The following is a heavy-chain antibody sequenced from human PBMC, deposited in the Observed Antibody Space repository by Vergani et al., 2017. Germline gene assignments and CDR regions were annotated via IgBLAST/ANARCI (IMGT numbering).Heavy chain of an antibody. CDR1: GYTFTGYY. CDR3: ARDGAVAGIPPLFDY. Sequence: QVQLVQSWAEVKKPGASLKVSCKASGYTFTGYYMHWARQAPGQGLEWMGWINLNSGGTNYAQKFQGRVTITRDTSISTTYMELSRLKSANTAVYYSARDGAVAGIPPLFDYWGQGTLVTVSS. J-gene: IGHJ4*02. D-gene: IGHD6-19*01. CDR2: INLNSGGT. V-gene: IGHV1-2*02.